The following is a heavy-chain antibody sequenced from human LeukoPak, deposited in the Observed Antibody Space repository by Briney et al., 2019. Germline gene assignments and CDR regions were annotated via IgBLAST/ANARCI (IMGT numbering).Heavy chain of an antibody. Sequence: GGSLRLSCAPSGFSFSSYAMSWVREAPGEGLEYVSDIIGSRGSTYHVDSVKGRFTISRDNSKKTLYLHMNSLRAEDTAVYYCATHDNSGYYLYRYLTYWGQGTLVTVSS. D-gene: IGHD3-22*01. V-gene: IGHV3-23*01. CDR3: ATHDNSGYYLYRYLTY. CDR2: IIGSRGST. CDR1: GFSFSSYA. J-gene: IGHJ4*02.